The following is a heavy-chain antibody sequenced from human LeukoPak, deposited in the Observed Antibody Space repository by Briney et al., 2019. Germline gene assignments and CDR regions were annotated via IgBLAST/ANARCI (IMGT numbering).Heavy chain of an antibody. V-gene: IGHV3-23*01. CDR1: GFIFSSYA. D-gene: IGHD1-1*01. J-gene: IGHJ4*02. Sequence: GGSLRLSCAASGFIFSSYAMTWVRQAPGKGLQWVSTISGSGSGTYYTDSVKGRFIISRDNSKNTLYLQMNNLRPEDTAVYYCSKGPMRSSSAGTPHDWGQGSAVTASS. CDR2: ISGSGSGT. CDR3: SKGPMRSSSAGTPHD.